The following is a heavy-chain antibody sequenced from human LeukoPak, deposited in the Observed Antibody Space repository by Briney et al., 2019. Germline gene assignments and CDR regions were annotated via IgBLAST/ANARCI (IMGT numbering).Heavy chain of an antibody. CDR3: ARIAVAGASPAYYYYGMDV. V-gene: IGHV4-34*01. CDR2: INHSGST. CDR1: GGSFSGYY. D-gene: IGHD6-19*01. J-gene: IGHJ6*02. Sequence: SETLSLTCAAYGGSFSGYYWSWIRQPPGKGLEWIGEINHSGSTNYNPSLKSRVTISVDTSKNQFSLKLSSVTAADTAVYYCARIAVAGASPAYYYYGMDVWGQGTTVTVSS.